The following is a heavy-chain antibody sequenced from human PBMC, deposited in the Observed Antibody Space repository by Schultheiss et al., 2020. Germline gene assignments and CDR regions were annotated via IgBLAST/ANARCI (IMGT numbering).Heavy chain of an antibody. CDR3: ARAGLGADYGDYFDY. D-gene: IGHD4-17*01. J-gene: IGHJ4*02. CDR1: GFTFSSYG. V-gene: IGHV3-33*01. Sequence: GESLKISCAASGFTFSSYGMHWVRQAPGKGLEWLAVIWYDGSNKYYADSVKGRFTISRDNSKNTLYLQMNSLRAEDTAVYYCARAGLGADYGDYFDYWGQGTLVTVSS. CDR2: IWYDGSNK.